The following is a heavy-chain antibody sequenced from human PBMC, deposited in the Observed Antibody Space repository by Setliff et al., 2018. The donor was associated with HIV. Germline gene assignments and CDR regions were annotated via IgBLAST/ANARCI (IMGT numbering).Heavy chain of an antibody. J-gene: IGHJ2*01. CDR3: ARGRRSDYYDSNGYLYYYFDL. D-gene: IGHD3-22*01. V-gene: IGHV1-69*05. CDR1: GGTFSSYG. CDR2: IIPIFGTT. Sequence: SVKVSCKTSGGTFSSYGVSWVRQAPGQGLQWMGGIIPIFGTTDYTQRFQGRVTITTDEPATTVYMELSSLRSDDTAVYYCARGRRSDYYDSNGYLYYYFDLWGRGTLVIVSS.